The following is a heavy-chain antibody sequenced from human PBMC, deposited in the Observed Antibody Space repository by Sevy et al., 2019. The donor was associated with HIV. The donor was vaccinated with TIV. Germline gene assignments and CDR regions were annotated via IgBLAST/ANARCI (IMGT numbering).Heavy chain of an antibody. D-gene: IGHD6-19*01. J-gene: IGHJ4*02. CDR2: IKEDGSEK. CDR3: ATGAGL. Sequence: GGSLRLSCVVSGLTLSNYWMTWVRQAPGKGLEWVANIKEDGSEKYYLFSVKDRFTISRDNAKNSLFLQMNSLRVDDTGVYYCATGAGLWGQGTLVTVSS. V-gene: IGHV3-7*01. CDR1: GLTLSNYW.